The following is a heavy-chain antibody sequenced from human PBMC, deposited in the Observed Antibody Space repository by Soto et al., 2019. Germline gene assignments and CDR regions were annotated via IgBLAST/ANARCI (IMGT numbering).Heavy chain of an antibody. V-gene: IGHV1-69*02. CDR2: IIPILGIA. CDR1: GATFSSYT. Sequence: ASVKVSCKASGATFSSYTISWVRQAPGQRLERMRKIIPILGIANYAQKFQGRVTITADKSTSTAYMELNSLRAEDTAVYYCARLGPYASGTYSFRHNRFDPWGQGTLVTVSS. J-gene: IGHJ5*02. CDR3: ARLGPYASGTYSFRHNRFDP. D-gene: IGHD3-10*01.